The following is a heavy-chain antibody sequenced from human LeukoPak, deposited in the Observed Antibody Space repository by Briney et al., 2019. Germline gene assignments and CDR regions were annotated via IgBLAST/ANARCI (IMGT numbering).Heavy chain of an antibody. J-gene: IGHJ4*02. Sequence: ASVKVSCKASGYTFTGYHMHWVRQAPGQGLEWMGWINPNSGGTNYAQKFQGRVTMTRDTSISTAYMELSRLRSDDTAVYYCARALDHLTIPLDYWGQGTLVTVSS. D-gene: IGHD3-3*01. CDR1: GYTFTGYH. V-gene: IGHV1-2*02. CDR3: ARALDHLTIPLDY. CDR2: INPNSGGT.